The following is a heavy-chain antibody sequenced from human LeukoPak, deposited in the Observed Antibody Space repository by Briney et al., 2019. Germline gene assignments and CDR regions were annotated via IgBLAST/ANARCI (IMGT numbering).Heavy chain of an antibody. V-gene: IGHV3-30-3*01. CDR3: VRGGFGHAMDV. CDR2: ISYDGSNK. D-gene: IGHD3-10*01. CDR1: GFTFSSYA. Sequence: GGSLRLSCAASGFTFSSYAMHWVRQAPGKGLEWVAVISYDGSNKYYADSVKGRFTISRDNSKNTLYLQMTNLGAEDTAVYYCVRGGFGHAMDVWGQGTTVTVSS. J-gene: IGHJ6*02.